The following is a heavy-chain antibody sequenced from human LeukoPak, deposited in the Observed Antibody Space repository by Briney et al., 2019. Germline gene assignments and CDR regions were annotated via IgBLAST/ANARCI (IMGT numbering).Heavy chain of an antibody. V-gene: IGHV1-8*01. J-gene: IGHJ6*02. CDR2: MNPNSGNT. D-gene: IGHD3-3*01. CDR1: GYTFTSYD. Sequence: ASVKVSRKASGYTFTSYDINWVRQATGQGLEWMGWMNPNSGNTGYAQKFQGRVTMTRNTSISTAYMELSSLRSEDTAVYYCARAETLYDFWSGYYDYYYYGMDVWGQGTTVTVSS. CDR3: ARAETLYDFWSGYYDYYYYGMDV.